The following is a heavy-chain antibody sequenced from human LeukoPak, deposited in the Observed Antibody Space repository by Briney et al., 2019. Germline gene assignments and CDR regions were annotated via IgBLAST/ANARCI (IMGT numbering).Heavy chain of an antibody. CDR3: AKDLRYCSSTSCYGWASDYYYNSYGMDV. Sequence: GRSLRLSCAASGFTFSIYGIHCVRHAPGKGLEWGGVISYDGNNKYYAESVKGRYTISRDNSKDTLYLQVNSLRAEDTAVYYCAKDLRYCSSTSCYGWASDYYYNSYGMDVWGQGTTVTVSS. D-gene: IGHD2-2*01. CDR1: GFTFSIYG. CDR2: ISYDGNNK. J-gene: IGHJ6*02. V-gene: IGHV3-30*18.